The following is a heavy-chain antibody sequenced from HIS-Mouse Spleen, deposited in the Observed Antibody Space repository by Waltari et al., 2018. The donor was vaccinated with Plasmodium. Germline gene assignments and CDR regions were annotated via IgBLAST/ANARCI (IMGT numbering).Heavy chain of an antibody. CDR1: GFTFSSYS. CDR2: ISSSSSYI. CDR3: ARGLWWELTGGYFDL. V-gene: IGHV3-21*01. Sequence: EVQLVESGGGLVKPGGSLRLSCAASGFTFSSYSMNWVRQAPGKGLEWVSSISSSSSYIYYADSVKGRFTISRDNAKNSLYLQMNSLRAEDTAVYYCARGLWWELTGGYFDLWGRGTLVTVSS. D-gene: IGHD7-27*01. J-gene: IGHJ2*01.